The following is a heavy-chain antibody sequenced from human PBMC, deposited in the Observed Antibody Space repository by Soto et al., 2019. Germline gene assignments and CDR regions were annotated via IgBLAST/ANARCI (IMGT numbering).Heavy chain of an antibody. J-gene: IGHJ4*02. CDR3: ARELQGLYYFDF. CDR2: ITPFNGDT. V-gene: IGHV1-18*04. CDR1: GYTFSSNS. Sequence: ASVKVSCKASGYTFSSNSIHWVRQAPGQGLEWMGWITPFNGDTSYAQKFQGRVTITRDTSASTAYMELSSLRSEDTAVYYCARELQGLYYFDFWGQGTLVTVSS.